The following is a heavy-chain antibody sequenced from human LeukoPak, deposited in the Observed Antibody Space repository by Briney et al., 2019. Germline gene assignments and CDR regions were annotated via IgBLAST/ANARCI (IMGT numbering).Heavy chain of an antibody. Sequence: GGSLRLSCAASGFTFSSFGMHWVRQAPGKGLEWVAVISHDGSNEYSADSVKGRFTISRDNSKNTLYLQMNSLRAEDTAVYYCARPYYYDSSGYSPFDYWGQGTLVTVSS. V-gene: IGHV3-30*03. CDR2: ISHDGSNE. CDR1: GFTFSSFG. D-gene: IGHD3-22*01. J-gene: IGHJ4*02. CDR3: ARPYYYDSSGYSPFDY.